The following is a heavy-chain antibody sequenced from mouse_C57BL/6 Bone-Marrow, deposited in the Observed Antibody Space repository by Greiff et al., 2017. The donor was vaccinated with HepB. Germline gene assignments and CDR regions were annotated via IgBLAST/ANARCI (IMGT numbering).Heavy chain of an antibody. J-gene: IGHJ3*01. D-gene: IGHD1-1*01. CDR3: ARYSLRNAY. CDR1: GYTFTSYW. V-gene: IGHV1-7*01. Sequence: QVQLKQSGAELAQPGASVKLSCKASGYTFTSYWMHWVKQTPGQGLEWIGYINPSSGYTKYNQKFKDKATLTADKSSSTAYMQLSSLTYEDSAVYYCARYSLRNAYWGQGTLVTVSA. CDR2: INPSSGYT.